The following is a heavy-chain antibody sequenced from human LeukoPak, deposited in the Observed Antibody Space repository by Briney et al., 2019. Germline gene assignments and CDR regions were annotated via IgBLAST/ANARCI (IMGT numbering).Heavy chain of an antibody. CDR3: ARDMEPDAFDI. CDR1: GFTFSSYA. D-gene: IGHD1-1*01. Sequence: PGGSLRLSCAASGFTFSSYAMHWVRQAPGKGLEWVSYISSSGTAIYYADSVKGRFTISRDTAKNSLYLQMNSLRAEDTALYYCARDMEPDAFDIWGQGTMVTVSS. J-gene: IGHJ3*02. V-gene: IGHV3-48*03. CDR2: ISSSGTAI.